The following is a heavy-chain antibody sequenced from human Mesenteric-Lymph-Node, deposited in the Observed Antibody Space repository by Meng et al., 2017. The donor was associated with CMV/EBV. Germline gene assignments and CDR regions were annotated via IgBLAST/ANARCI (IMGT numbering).Heavy chain of an antibody. D-gene: IGHD3-16*02. CDR3: ARGDYVWGSYRYAGQELDV. CDR2: ISAYNGNT. CDR1: FTSYG. J-gene: IGHJ6*02. Sequence: FTSYGISWVRQAPGQGLEWMGWISAYNGNTNYAQKLQGRVTMTADTSTSTAYMELRSLRSDDTAVYYCARGDYVWGSYRYAGQELDVWGQGTTVTVSS. V-gene: IGHV1-18*04.